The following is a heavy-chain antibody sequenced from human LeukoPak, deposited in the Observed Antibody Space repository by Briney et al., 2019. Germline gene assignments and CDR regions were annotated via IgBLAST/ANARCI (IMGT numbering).Heavy chain of an antibody. CDR1: GGSISSYY. J-gene: IGHJ4*02. D-gene: IGHD3-22*01. Sequence: SETLSLTCTVSGGSISSYYWSWIRQPPGKGLEWIGYIYYSGSTNYDPSLKSRVTISVDTSKNQFSLKLSSVTAADTAVYYCARDYYDSSGYYYYNYWGQGTLVTVSS. V-gene: IGHV4-59*01. CDR2: IYYSGST. CDR3: ARDYYDSSGYYYYNY.